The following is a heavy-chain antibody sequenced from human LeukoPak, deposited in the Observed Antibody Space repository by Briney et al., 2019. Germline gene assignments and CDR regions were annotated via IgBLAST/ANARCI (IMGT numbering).Heavy chain of an antibody. CDR1: GGSISSYY. J-gene: IGHJ5*02. D-gene: IGHD2-2*01. CDR3: ARDIGYCTSANCYGRFNWFDP. Sequence: SETLSLTCTVSGGSISSYYWSWLRQPPGKGLEWIGYIYYSGSTNYNPSLKSRVTISVDTSKNQFSLKLSSVTAADTAVYYCARDIGYCTSANCYGRFNWFDPWGQGTLVTVSS. V-gene: IGHV4-59*01. CDR2: IYYSGST.